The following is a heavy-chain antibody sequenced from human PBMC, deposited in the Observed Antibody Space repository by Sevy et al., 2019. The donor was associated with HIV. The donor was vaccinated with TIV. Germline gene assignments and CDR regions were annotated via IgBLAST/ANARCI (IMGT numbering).Heavy chain of an antibody. CDR2: ISSTSSTI. D-gene: IGHD5-12*01. Sequence: GGSLRLSCAASGFTFSSYSMNWVRQAPGKGLEWISYISSTSSTIYYADSVKGRFTISRDNAKNSLYLQMNSRRAEDTAVYYCARNGGYADYGMDVWGQGTTVTVSS. J-gene: IGHJ6*02. CDR3: ARNGGYADYGMDV. V-gene: IGHV3-48*01. CDR1: GFTFSSYS.